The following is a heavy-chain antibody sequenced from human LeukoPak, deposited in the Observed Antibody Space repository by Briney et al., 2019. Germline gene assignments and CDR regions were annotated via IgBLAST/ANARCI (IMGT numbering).Heavy chain of an antibody. CDR1: GFTFSSYW. CDR3: ARVPGGNSYYYYMDV. D-gene: IGHD2-15*01. Sequence: PGGSLRLSCAASGFTFSSYWMHWVRQAPGKALVWVSRINSDGSSTSYADSVKGRFTISRDNAKNTLYLQMNSLRAEDTAVYYRARVPGGNSYYYYMDVWGKGTTVTVSS. V-gene: IGHV3-74*01. CDR2: INSDGSST. J-gene: IGHJ6*03.